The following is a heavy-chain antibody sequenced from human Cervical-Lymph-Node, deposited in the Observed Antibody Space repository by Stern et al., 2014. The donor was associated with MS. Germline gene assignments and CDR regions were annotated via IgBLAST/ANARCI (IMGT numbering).Heavy chain of an antibody. J-gene: IGHJ6*02. CDR1: EFTFSSYT. D-gene: IGHD3-9*01. CDR3: ARGYYDILPGYNYYYGMDV. V-gene: IGHV3-21*01. CDR2: ISSSSSYI. Sequence: VQLVESGGGLVKPGGSLRLSCAASEFTFSSYTIHWVRQAPGKGLEWVSSISSSSSYIFYADSVKGRFTISRDNAKNSLYLQMNSLRAEDTAVYYCARGYYDILPGYNYYYGMDVWGQGTTVTVSS.